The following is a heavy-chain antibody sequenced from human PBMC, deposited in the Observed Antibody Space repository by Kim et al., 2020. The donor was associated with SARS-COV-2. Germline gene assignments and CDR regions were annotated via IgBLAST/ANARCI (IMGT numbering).Heavy chain of an antibody. CDR1: GFTFSIYG. CDR3: AKDSYGDYANFYYGTDV. J-gene: IGHJ6*02. Sequence: GGSLRLSCAASGFTFSIYGMHWVRQTPVKGLEWVALISYDGSNQYYANSVKGRFTISRDNSRNTLFLQMSSLRPEDTAIYYCAKDSYGDYANFYYGTDVWGQGTTVTVSS. D-gene: IGHD4-17*01. CDR2: ISYDGSNQ. V-gene: IGHV3-30*18.